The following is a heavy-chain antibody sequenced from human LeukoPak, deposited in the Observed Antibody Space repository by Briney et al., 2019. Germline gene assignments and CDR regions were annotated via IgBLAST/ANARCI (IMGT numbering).Heavy chain of an antibody. V-gene: IGHV4-59*08. CDR3: ARQARGYSYGTDY. Sequence: SETLSLTCTVSGGSISSYYWSWIRQPPGKGLEWIGYIYYSGSTNYNPSLRSRVTISVDTSKNQFSLKLSSVTAADTAVYYCARQARGYSYGTDYWGQGTLVTVSS. D-gene: IGHD5-18*01. CDR2: IYYSGST. J-gene: IGHJ4*02. CDR1: GGSISSYY.